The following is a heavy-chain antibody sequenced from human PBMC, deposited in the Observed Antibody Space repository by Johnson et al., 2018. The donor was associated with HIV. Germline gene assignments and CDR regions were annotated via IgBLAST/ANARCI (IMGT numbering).Heavy chain of an antibody. J-gene: IGHJ3*02. D-gene: IGHD2-8*01. CDR1: GFTFSNAW. Sequence: QVQLVESEGGLVKPGGSLRLSCAASGFTFSNAWMSWVRQAPGKGLEWVAAIWYDGSNKYYADSVKGRFTISRDNSKNTLYLQMNSRRAEDTAVYYCAKGTNPLAFDIWGQGTMVTVSS. V-gene: IGHV3-30*02. CDR2: IWYDGSNK. CDR3: AKGTNPLAFDI.